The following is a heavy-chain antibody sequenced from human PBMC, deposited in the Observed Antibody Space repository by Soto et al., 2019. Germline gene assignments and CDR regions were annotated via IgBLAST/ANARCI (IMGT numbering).Heavy chain of an antibody. CDR3: ARGEPPSFDY. Sequence: EVQLVESGGGLVKPGGSLRLSCAASGFTFSSYSMNWVRQAPGKGLEWVSSISSSSSYIYYADSVKGRFTISRDNAKNSLYLQINSLRAEDTAVYYCARGEPPSFDYWGQGTLVTVSS. CDR1: GFTFSSYS. CDR2: ISSSSSYI. J-gene: IGHJ4*02. V-gene: IGHV3-21*01.